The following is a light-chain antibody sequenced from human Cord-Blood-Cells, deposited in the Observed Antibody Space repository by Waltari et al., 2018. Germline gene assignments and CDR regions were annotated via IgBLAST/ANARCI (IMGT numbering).Light chain of an antibody. V-gene: IGKV3-11*01. CDR3: QQRSNWPPWT. Sequence: EIVLTQSPATLSLSPGERATLSCRASQSVSSYLAWYQQKPGQAPRLLISDASNRSTSIPARFSGSGSVTAFTLTISSLEPEDFAVYYCQQRSNWPPWTFGQGTKVEIK. J-gene: IGKJ1*01. CDR2: DAS. CDR1: QSVSSY.